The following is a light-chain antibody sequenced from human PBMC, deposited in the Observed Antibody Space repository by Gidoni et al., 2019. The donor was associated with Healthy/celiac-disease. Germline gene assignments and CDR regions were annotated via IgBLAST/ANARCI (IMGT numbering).Light chain of an antibody. V-gene: IGLV2-14*01. J-gene: IGLJ3*02. CDR2: EVS. CDR3: SSYPSSSTRV. CDR1: SSDVGGYNY. Sequence: QSALTQPASVSGSPGQSIPISCPGTSSDVGGYNYVSWYQQPPGNAPKLMIYEVSNRPSGVSTRLSGSQSGNTASLTLSGLQAEDEADYYCSSYPSSSTRVFGGGTKLTVL.